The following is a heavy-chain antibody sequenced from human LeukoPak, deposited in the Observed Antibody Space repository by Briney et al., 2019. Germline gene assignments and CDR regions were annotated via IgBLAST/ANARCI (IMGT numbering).Heavy chain of an antibody. CDR3: AKDWQQLISPYFDY. V-gene: IGHV3-30*18. Sequence: GGSLRLSCAVSGFTFSSYGMHWVRQAPGKGLEWVAVITYDGSNKYYADSVKGRFTISRDNSKNTLYLQMNSLRAEDTAVYYCAKDWQQLISPYFDYWGQGTLVTVSS. J-gene: IGHJ4*02. CDR1: GFTFSSYG. D-gene: IGHD6-13*01. CDR2: ITYDGSNK.